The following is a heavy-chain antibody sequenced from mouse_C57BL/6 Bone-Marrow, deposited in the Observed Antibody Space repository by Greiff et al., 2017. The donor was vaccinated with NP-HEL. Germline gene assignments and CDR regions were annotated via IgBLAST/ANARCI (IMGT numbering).Heavy chain of an antibody. CDR1: GFTFSSYA. J-gene: IGHJ2*01. CDR2: ISDGGSYT. Sequence: DVKLVESGGGLVKPGGSLKLSCAASGFTFSSYAMSWVRQTPEKRLEWVATISDGGSYTYYPDNVKGRFTISRDNAKNNLYLQMSHLKSEDTAMYYCARRAVVTDYWGQGTTLTVSS. CDR3: ARRAVVTDY. D-gene: IGHD1-1*01. V-gene: IGHV5-4*03.